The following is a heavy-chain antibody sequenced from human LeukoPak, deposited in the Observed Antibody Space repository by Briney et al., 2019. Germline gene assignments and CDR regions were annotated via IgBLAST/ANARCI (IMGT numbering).Heavy chain of an antibody. J-gene: IGHJ4*02. Sequence: SVKVSCKASGGTFSSYAMSWVRQAPGQGLEWMGGIIPIFGTANYAQKLQGRVTITADEATSTAYMELSSLRSEDTAVFYCARDALCTNGVCYFDYWGQGTLVTVSS. CDR3: ARDALCTNGVCYFDY. CDR2: IIPIFGTA. V-gene: IGHV1-69*13. D-gene: IGHD2-8*01. CDR1: GGTFSSYA.